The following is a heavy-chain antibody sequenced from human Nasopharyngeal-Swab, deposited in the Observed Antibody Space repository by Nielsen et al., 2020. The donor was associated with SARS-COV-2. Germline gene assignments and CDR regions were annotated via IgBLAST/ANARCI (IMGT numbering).Heavy chain of an antibody. J-gene: IGHJ4*02. Sequence: SVKVSCKASGGTFSSYAISWVRQAPGQGLEWMGGIIPIFGTANYAQKFQGRVTITRDTSASTAYMELSSLRSEDTAVYYCARSGSMVRGVPPDYWGQGTLVTVSS. D-gene: IGHD3-10*01. CDR1: GGTFSSYA. CDR2: IIPIFGTA. V-gene: IGHV1-69*05. CDR3: ARSGSMVRGVPPDY.